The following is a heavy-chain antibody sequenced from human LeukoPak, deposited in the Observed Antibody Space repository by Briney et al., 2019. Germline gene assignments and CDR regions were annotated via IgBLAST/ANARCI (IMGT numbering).Heavy chain of an antibody. CDR2: IWYDGSNK. CDR1: GFTFSSYG. Sequence: GGSLRLSCAASGFTFSSYGMHWVRQAPGKGLEWVAVIWYDGSNKYYADSVKGRFTISRDNSKNTLYLQMNSLRAEDTAVYYCASHAPTPDSSGYYDRWGQGTLVTVSS. D-gene: IGHD3-22*01. V-gene: IGHV3-33*01. CDR3: ASHAPTPDSSGYYDR. J-gene: IGHJ5*02.